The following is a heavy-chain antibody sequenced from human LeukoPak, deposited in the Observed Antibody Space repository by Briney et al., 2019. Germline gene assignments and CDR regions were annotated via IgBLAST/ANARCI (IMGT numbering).Heavy chain of an antibody. V-gene: IGHV3-21*01. Sequence: GGSLRLSCAASGFTFSSYSMNWVRQAPGKGLEWVSSISSSSSYIYYADSVKGRFTISRDNAKNSLYLQMNSLRAEDTAVYYCARDPPYDYVWGSYRYFDYWGQGTLVTVSS. D-gene: IGHD3-16*02. CDR1: GFTFSSYS. CDR3: ARDPPYDYVWGSYRYFDY. CDR2: ISSSSSYI. J-gene: IGHJ4*02.